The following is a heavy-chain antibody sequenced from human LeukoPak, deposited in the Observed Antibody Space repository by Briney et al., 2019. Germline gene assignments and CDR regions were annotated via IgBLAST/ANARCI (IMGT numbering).Heavy chain of an antibody. V-gene: IGHV3-23*01. CDR3: AKVSEPGGAGNYYYYGMDV. J-gene: IGHJ6*02. D-gene: IGHD1-14*01. Sequence: GGSLRLSCAASGFTFSSYAMSWVRQAPGKGLEWVSAISGSGGSTYYADSVKGRFTISRDNSKNTLYLQMNSLRAEDTAVYYCAKVSEPGGAGNYYYYGMDVWGQGATVTVSS. CDR2: ISGSGGST. CDR1: GFTFSSYA.